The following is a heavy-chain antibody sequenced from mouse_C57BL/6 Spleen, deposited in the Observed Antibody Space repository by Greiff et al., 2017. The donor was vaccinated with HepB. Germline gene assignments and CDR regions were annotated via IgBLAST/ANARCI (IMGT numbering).Heavy chain of an antibody. V-gene: IGHV14-4*01. CDR2: IDPENGDT. Sequence: VQLQQSGAELVRPGASDKLSCTASGFNIKDDYMHWVKQRPEQGLEWIGWIDPENGDTEYASKFQGKATITADTSSNTAYLQLSSLTSEDTAVYYCTTSNFTGYFDVWGTGTTVTVSS. J-gene: IGHJ1*03. CDR1: GFNIKDDY. CDR3: TTSNFTGYFDV. D-gene: IGHD2-5*01.